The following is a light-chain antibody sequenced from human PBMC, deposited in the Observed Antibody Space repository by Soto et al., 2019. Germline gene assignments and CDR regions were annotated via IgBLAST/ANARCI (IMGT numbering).Light chain of an antibody. J-gene: IGKJ4*01. CDR1: QDISNY. CDR2: DAS. Sequence: DIQMTQSPSSLSASVGDRVTITCQASQDISNYLNWYQQKPGEAPNRIIYDASNLQTGVPSRFRGSGSGTDFTFTISSLEPEDVATYYCQQYDNLHTFGGGTKVELK. V-gene: IGKV1-33*01. CDR3: QQYDNLHT.